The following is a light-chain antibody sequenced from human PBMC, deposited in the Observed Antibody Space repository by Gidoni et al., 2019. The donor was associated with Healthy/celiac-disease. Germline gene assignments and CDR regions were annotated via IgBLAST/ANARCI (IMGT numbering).Light chain of an antibody. V-gene: IGKV3-15*01. CDR2: GAS. Sequence: EIVMTQSPATLSVSPGERATLSCRASQSVNSNLAWYQQKPCQAPRLLIYGASTRATGIPARFSGSGSGTEFTLTISSLQSEDFAVYYCQQYNNWPPYXFXQRTKLEIK. CDR3: QQYNNWPPYX. CDR1: QSVNSN. J-gene: IGKJ2*01.